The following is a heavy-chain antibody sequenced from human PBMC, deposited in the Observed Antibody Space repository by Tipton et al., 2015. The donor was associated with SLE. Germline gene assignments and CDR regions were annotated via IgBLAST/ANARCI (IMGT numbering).Heavy chain of an antibody. V-gene: IGHV3-48*04. J-gene: IGHJ4*02. CDR2: ISSSGSTI. D-gene: IGHD3-3*01. CDR3: AILGSITIFGVVLDY. Sequence: QLVQSGGGVVQPGRSLRLSCAASGFTFSSYAMHWVRQAPGKGLEWVSYISSSGSTIYYADSVKGRFTISRDNAKNSLYLQMNSLRAEDTAVYYCAILGSITIFGVVLDYWGQGTLVTVSS. CDR1: GFTFSSYA.